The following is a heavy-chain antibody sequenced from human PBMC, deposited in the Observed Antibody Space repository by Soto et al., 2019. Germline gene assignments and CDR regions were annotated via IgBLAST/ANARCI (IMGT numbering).Heavy chain of an antibody. V-gene: IGHV5-51*01. CDR2: MCPRDSDT. CDR3: ARHVPLYYYDSSGQFDC. CDR1: GYNFNTYC. J-gene: IGHJ5*01. Sequence: GESLKISCKGSGYNFNTYCVVWVRQMPGKGLEWVGIMCPRDSDTRYSPSSQGQVTISADKSISTAYLQWSSLKASDTAMYYCARHVPLYYYDSSGQFDCWAQRTLVTVSS. D-gene: IGHD3-22*01.